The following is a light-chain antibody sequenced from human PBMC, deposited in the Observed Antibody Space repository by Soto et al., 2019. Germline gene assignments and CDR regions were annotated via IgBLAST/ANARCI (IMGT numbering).Light chain of an antibody. CDR3: SSYTTSSPSVV. J-gene: IGLJ2*01. Sequence: QSALTQPASVSGSPGQSITISCTGTSSDVGDYNYVSWYQQHPGKAPKLMIYDISNRPSGVSNRFSGSKSGNTASLTISGLQAEDEADYYSSSYTTSSPSVVFGGGTKLTVL. V-gene: IGLV2-14*01. CDR1: SSDVGDYNY. CDR2: DIS.